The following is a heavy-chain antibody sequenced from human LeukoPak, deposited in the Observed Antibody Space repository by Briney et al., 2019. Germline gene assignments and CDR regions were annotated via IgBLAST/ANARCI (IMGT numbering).Heavy chain of an antibody. J-gene: IGHJ4*02. D-gene: IGHD4-17*01. V-gene: IGHV4-30-4*01. Sequence: PSETLSLTCTVSGGSISSGDYYWSWIRQPPGKGLEWIGYIYYSGSTYYNPSLKSRVTISVDTSKNQFSLKLSSVTAADTAVYYCARGGGYGDYPFDYWGQGTLVTVSS. CDR2: IYYSGST. CDR1: GGSISSGDYY. CDR3: ARGGGYGDYPFDY.